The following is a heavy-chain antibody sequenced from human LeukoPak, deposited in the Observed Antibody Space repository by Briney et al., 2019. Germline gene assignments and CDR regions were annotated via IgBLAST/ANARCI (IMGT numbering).Heavy chain of an antibody. Sequence: ASVKVSCKASGYTFTGYYMHWVRQAPGQGLEWMGWINPNSGGTNYAQKFQGRVTMTRDTSISTAYMELSRLRSDDTAVYYCARGYCSSTSCYYHVGYWGQGTLVTVSS. D-gene: IGHD2-2*01. V-gene: IGHV1-2*02. CDR3: ARGYCSSTSCYYHVGY. J-gene: IGHJ4*02. CDR1: GYTFTGYY. CDR2: INPNSGGT.